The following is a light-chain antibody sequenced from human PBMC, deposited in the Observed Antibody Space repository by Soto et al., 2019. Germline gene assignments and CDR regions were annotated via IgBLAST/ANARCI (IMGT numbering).Light chain of an antibody. Sequence: EIVLTQSPGTLSLSPGERATLSCRASQSVSSSYLAWYQQKPGQAPRLLIYGASSRATCIPDRFSGSGSGTDFTLTISRLEPEDFAVYYCQQYGSSQWTFGQGTKVDIK. CDR3: QQYGSSQWT. CDR1: QSVSSSY. CDR2: GAS. J-gene: IGKJ1*01. V-gene: IGKV3-20*01.